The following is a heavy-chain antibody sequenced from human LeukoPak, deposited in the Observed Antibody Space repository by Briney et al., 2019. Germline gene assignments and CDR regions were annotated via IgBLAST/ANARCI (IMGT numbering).Heavy chain of an antibody. J-gene: IGHJ6*02. CDR1: GFTFSNYG. CDR3: ARDPYSSTWSYGMDV. CDR2: ISYDGTNK. V-gene: IGHV3-30*03. Sequence: PGRSLRLSCVASGFTFSNYGMHWVRQAPGKGLEWVAVISYDGTNKYYADSVKGRFTISRDNSKNTLYLQMNTLRAEDTAVYYCARDPYSSTWSYGMDVWGQGTTVTVSS. D-gene: IGHD6-6*01.